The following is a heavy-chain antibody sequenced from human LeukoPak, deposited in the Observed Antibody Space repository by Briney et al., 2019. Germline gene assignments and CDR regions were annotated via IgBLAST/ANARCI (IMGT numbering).Heavy chain of an antibody. D-gene: IGHD3-10*01. CDR1: GFTFSSYS. CDR2: ISSSSSYI. Sequence: KSGGSLRLSCAASGFTFSSYSMNWVRQAPGKGLEWVSSISSSSSYIYYADSVKGRFTISRDNAKNSLYLQMNSLRAEDTAVYYCARDRVVRGVIIRFDYWGQGTLVTVSS. V-gene: IGHV3-21*01. J-gene: IGHJ4*02. CDR3: ARDRVVRGVIIRFDY.